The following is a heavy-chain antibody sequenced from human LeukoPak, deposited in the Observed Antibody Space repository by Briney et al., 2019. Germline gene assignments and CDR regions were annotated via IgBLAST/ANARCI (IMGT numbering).Heavy chain of an antibody. J-gene: IGHJ4*02. CDR1: GGTFSSYA. CDR3: ARANYYDSSGYYY. CDR2: IIPILGIA. Sequence: SVKVSCKASGGTFSSYAISWVRQAPGQGLEWMGRIIPILGIANYAQKFQGRVTITADKSTGTAYMELSSLRSEDTAVYYCARANYYDSSGYYYWGQGTLVTVSS. D-gene: IGHD3-22*01. V-gene: IGHV1-69*04.